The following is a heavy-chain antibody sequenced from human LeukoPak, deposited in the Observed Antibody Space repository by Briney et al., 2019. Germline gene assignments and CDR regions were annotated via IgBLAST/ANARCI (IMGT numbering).Heavy chain of an antibody. CDR2: IIPVLNIT. CDR1: GGTFSSSA. CDR3: AKDQGLTAPPPYGLYV. V-gene: IGHV1-69*04. D-gene: IGHD5-18*01. J-gene: IGHJ6*02. Sequence: SVKVSCKNSGGTFSSSAITWVRQAPGQGLEWMGRIIPVLNITTYAQKFQGRITITADTSSSTVYMELSSLRSEETAVYYCAKDQGLTAPPPYGLYVWGQGTTVIVSS.